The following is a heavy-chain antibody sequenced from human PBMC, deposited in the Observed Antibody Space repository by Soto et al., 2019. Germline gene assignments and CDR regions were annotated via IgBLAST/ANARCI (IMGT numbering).Heavy chain of an antibody. D-gene: IGHD3-22*01. J-gene: IGHJ6*02. Sequence: GGSLRLSCAASGFTFSSYAMSWVRQAPGKGLEWVSAISGSGGSTYYADSVKGRFTISRDNSKNTLYLQMNSLRAEDTAVYYCAKAASITMIVVVIDSGDYYYGMDVWGQGTTVTVSS. CDR2: ISGSGGST. CDR1: GFTFSSYA. V-gene: IGHV3-23*01. CDR3: AKAASITMIVVVIDSGDYYYGMDV.